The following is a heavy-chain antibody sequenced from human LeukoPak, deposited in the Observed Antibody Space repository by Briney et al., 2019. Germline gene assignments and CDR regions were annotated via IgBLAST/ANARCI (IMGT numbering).Heavy chain of an antibody. Sequence: ASVKVSSKTSGYTFTSSAMNSVRQAPGQGLEWMGWINTNTGNPTYAQGFTGRFVFSLDTSVSTAYLQISSLKAEDTAVYYCARDIGYDSSGSFTLLFDIWSQGTMVTVYS. CDR3: ARDIGYDSSGSFTLLFDI. V-gene: IGHV7-4-1*02. J-gene: IGHJ3*02. CDR2: INTNTGNP. D-gene: IGHD3-22*01. CDR1: GYTFTSSA.